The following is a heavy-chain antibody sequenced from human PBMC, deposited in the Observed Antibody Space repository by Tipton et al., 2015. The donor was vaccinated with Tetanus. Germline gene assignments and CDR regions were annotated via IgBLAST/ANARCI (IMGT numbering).Heavy chain of an antibody. V-gene: IGHV4-39*02. J-gene: IGHJ4*02. CDR1: GGSISSPSYY. Sequence: TLSLTCTVSGGSISSPSYYWGWIRQPPGKGLEWIGSVYYSGTTYYNPSLRNRLTVSRDTSKNHFSLNLKSVTAADTAVYYCARGWSECSSWSCSPFDSWGQGTLVTVSS. CDR3: ARGWSECSSWSCSPFDS. D-gene: IGHD2-2*01. CDR2: VYYSGTT.